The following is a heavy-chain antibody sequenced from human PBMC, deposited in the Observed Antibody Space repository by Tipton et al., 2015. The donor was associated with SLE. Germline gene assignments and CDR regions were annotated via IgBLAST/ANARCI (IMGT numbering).Heavy chain of an antibody. Sequence: TLSLTCTVSGGSISSSTYYWGWIRQAPGKGLEWIGGIFSSGNTYYNPSLKSRVTISVDTSKNQLSLNLNPVTAADTAVYYCARQRLRLLSPLDAWGQGTTVTVSS. CDR2: IFSSGNT. CDR1: GGSISSSTYY. D-gene: IGHD3-10*01. CDR3: ARQRLRLLSPLDA. V-gene: IGHV4-39*07. J-gene: IGHJ6*02.